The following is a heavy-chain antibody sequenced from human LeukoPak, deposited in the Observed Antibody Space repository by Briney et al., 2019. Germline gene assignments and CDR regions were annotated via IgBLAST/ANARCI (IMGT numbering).Heavy chain of an antibody. CDR3: ARTNYDYVWGSYRQTHFDY. V-gene: IGHV4-34*01. CDR2: INHSGST. Sequence: SETLSLTCAVYGGSFSGYYWSWIRQPPRKGLEWIGEINHSGSTNYNPSLTSRVTISVDTSKNQFSLKLSSVTAADTGVYYCARTNYDYVWGSYRQTHFDYWGQGTLVTVSS. CDR1: GGSFSGYY. J-gene: IGHJ4*02. D-gene: IGHD3-16*02.